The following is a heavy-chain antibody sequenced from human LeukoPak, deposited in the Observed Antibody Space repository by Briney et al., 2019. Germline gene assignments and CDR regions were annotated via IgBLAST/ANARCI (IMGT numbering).Heavy chain of an antibody. CDR2: IYYSGST. CDR3: ARVSNGDIVATIPTPDFDY. J-gene: IGHJ4*02. D-gene: IGHD5-12*01. V-gene: IGHV4-31*03. CDR1: GGSISSGGYY. Sequence: SQTLSLTCTVSGGSISSGGYYWSWIRQHPGKGLEWIGYIYYSGSTYCNPSLKSRVTISVDTSKNQFSLKLSSVTAADTAVYYCARVSNGDIVATIPTPDFDYWGQGTLVTVSS.